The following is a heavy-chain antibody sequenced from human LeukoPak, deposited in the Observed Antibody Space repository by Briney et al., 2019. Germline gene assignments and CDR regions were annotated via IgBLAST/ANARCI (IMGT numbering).Heavy chain of an antibody. V-gene: IGHV4-59*01. CDR1: GGSISSYY. CDR2: TYYGGSV. J-gene: IGHJ3*02. Sequence: SETLSLTCTVSGGSISSYYWSWIRQPPGKGLEWIGYTYYGGSVYSNPSLKSRVTMSVDTSKNQFSLKLRSMTAADTAVYYCARGGSGISNAFDIWGQGTMVTVSS. CDR3: ARGGSGISNAFDI. D-gene: IGHD3-10*01.